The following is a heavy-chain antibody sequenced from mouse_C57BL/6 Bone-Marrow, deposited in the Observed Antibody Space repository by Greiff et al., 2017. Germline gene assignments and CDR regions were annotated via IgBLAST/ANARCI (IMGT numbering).Heavy chain of an antibody. CDR3: ARGYYYFDY. D-gene: IGHD2-14*01. J-gene: IGHJ2*01. CDR2: IDPSDSYT. Sequence: VQLQQPGAELVMPGASVKLSCKASGYTFTSYWMHWVKQRPGQGLEWIGEIDPSDSYTNYNQKFKGKSTLTVDKSSSTAYMQLSSLTSEDSAVYYGARGYYYFDYWGQGTTLTVSS. V-gene: IGHV1-69*01. CDR1: GYTFTSYW.